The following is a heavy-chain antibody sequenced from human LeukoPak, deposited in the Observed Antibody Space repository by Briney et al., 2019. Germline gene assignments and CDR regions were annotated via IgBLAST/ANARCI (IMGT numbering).Heavy chain of an antibody. CDR2: ISYDGSNK. CDR3: AKLGNYYDILTGFDY. V-gene: IGHV3-30*18. CDR1: GYTFSSYG. Sequence: GGSLRLSCAASGYTFSSYGMHWVRQAPGKGLEWVAVISYDGSNKYYADSVKGRFTISRDNSENTLYLQMNSLRAEDTAVYYCAKLGNYYDILTGFDYWGQGTLVTVSS. J-gene: IGHJ4*02. D-gene: IGHD3-9*01.